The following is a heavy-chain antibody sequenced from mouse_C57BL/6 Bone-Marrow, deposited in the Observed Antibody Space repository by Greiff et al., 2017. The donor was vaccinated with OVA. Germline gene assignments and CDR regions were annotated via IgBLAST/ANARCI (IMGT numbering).Heavy chain of an antibody. J-gene: IGHJ2*01. Sequence: EVKLQQSGPVLVKPGASVKMSCKASGYTFTDYYMNWVKQSHGKSLEWIGVINPYNGGTSYNQKFKGKATLTVDKSSSTAYMELNSLTSEDSAVYYCARSFYYSNYYFDYWGQGTTLTVSS. CDR3: ARSFYYSNYYFDY. V-gene: IGHV1-19*01. D-gene: IGHD2-5*01. CDR1: GYTFTDYY. CDR2: INPYNGGT.